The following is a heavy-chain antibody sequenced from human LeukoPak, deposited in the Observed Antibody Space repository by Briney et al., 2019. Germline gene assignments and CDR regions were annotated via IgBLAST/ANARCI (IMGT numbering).Heavy chain of an antibody. J-gene: IGHJ4*02. V-gene: IGHV4-59*01. Sequence: SETLSLTCTVSGGSISSYYWSWNRQPPGKGLEWIGYIYYSGSTNYNPSLKSRVTISVDTSKNQFSLKLSSVTAADTAVYYCARALYDYGDYVFDYWGQGTLVTVSS. CDR3: ARALYDYGDYVFDY. CDR1: GGSISSYY. CDR2: IYYSGST. D-gene: IGHD4-17*01.